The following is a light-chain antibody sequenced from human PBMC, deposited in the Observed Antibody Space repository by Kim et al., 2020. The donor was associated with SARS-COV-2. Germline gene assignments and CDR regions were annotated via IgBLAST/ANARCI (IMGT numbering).Light chain of an antibody. CDR3: AAWDDSLSGVG. V-gene: IGLV1-47*01. CDR1: SSNIGRNY. CDR2: RNN. Sequence: GQRVTISCSGSSSNIGRNYVYWYQQRPGTAPKLLIYRNNQRPSGVPDRFSGSKSGTSAYLAISGLRSEDEADYYCAAWDDSLSGVGFGGGTQLTVL. J-gene: IGLJ2*01.